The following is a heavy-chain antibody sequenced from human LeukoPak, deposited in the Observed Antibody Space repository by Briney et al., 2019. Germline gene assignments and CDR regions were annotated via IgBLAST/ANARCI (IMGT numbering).Heavy chain of an antibody. CDR3: AREGEYYDILTGYYRYGMDV. CDR2: ISAYNGNT. V-gene: IGHV1-18*01. Sequence: GASVKVSCKASGYTFTSYGISWVRQAPGQGLEWMGWISAYNGNTNYAQKLQGRVTMTTDTSTSTAYMELRGLRSDDTAVYYCAREGEYYDILTGYYRYGMDVWGQGTTVTVSS. D-gene: IGHD3-9*01. CDR1: GYTFTSYG. J-gene: IGHJ6*02.